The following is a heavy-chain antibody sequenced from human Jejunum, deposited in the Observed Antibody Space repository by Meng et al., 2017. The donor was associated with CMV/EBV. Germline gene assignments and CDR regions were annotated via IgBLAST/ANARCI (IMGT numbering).Heavy chain of an antibody. Sequence: VSRGSIRSHYWSWIRPPPGKALEWIGYVYYSGSTKKSPSLNSRVTMSVDTSKNQFSLKLSSVTAADTAVYYCARRYPNYYYGMDVWGQGTTVTVSS. CDR2: VYYSGST. CDR1: RGSIRSHY. J-gene: IGHJ6*02. V-gene: IGHV4-59*11. D-gene: IGHD3-9*01. CDR3: ARRYPNYYYGMDV.